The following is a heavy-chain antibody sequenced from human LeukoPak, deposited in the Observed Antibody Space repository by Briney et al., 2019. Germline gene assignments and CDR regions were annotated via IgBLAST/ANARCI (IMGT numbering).Heavy chain of an antibody. Sequence: GGSLRLSCAASGFTFSSYSMTWVRQAPGKGLEWVSSISSSSSYIYYADSVKGRFTISRDNAKNSLYLQMNSLRAEDTAVYYCARKDPSGSYSNYWGQGTLVTVSS. CDR2: ISSSSSYI. CDR1: GFTFSSYS. CDR3: ARKDPSGSYSNY. J-gene: IGHJ4*02. D-gene: IGHD1-26*01. V-gene: IGHV3-21*01.